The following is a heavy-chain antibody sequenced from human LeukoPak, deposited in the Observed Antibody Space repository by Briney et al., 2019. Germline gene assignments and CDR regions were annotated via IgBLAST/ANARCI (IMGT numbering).Heavy chain of an antibody. CDR3: ARDGPPDYDILTGGSTGGAFDI. D-gene: IGHD3-9*01. Sequence: SETLSLTCTVSGGSISSSSYYWAWVRQPPGKGLEWIGSIYYSGSTYYNPSLKSRVTISVDTSKNQFSLKLSSVTAADTAVYYCARDGPPDYDILTGGSTGGAFDIWGQGTMVTVSS. CDR2: IYYSGST. CDR1: GGSISSSSYY. J-gene: IGHJ3*02. V-gene: IGHV4-39*07.